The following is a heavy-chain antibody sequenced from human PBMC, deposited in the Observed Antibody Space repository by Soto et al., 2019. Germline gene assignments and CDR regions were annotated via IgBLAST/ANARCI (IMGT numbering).Heavy chain of an antibody. D-gene: IGHD2-15*01. Sequence: SETLSLPCPVSVGSISRGGYYWSWLRQHPGKGLEWIGYIYYSGSTYYNPSLKSRVTISVDTSKNQFSLKLSSVTAADTAVYYCARVTVVVAATIDYWGQGTLVTVSS. CDR3: ARVTVVVAATIDY. J-gene: IGHJ4*02. CDR2: IYYSGST. V-gene: IGHV4-31*03. CDR1: VGSISRGGYY.